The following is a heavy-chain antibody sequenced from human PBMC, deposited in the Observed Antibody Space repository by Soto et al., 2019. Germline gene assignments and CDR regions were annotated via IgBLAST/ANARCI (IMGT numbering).Heavy chain of an antibody. D-gene: IGHD2-2*01. J-gene: IGHJ4*02. Sequence: QVQLVQAGAEVKEPGASVRVSCKASGYTFTSYDINWVRQATGQGLEWMGWMNPESRNTGYAQKVQGRVTMTRDTSISTAYVELTSLRSEGTAVYYCARFVRHQLPTIDFWGQGTLVTVSS. CDR1: GYTFTSYD. CDR3: ARFVRHQLPTIDF. CDR2: MNPESRNT. V-gene: IGHV1-8*01.